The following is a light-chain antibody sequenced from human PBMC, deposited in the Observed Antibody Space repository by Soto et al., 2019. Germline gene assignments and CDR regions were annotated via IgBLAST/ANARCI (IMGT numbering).Light chain of an antibody. CDR1: QSVSSY. V-gene: IGKV3-11*01. CDR2: DAS. CDR3: QQRFNWPRFT. J-gene: IGKJ2*01. Sequence: EIVLTQSPATLSLSPGERATLSCRASQSVSSYLAWYQQKPGQAPRLLIYDASNRATGIPARFSGGGSGTDLTLTISSLETEDFAVYYCQQRFNWPRFTFGQGTKLEIK.